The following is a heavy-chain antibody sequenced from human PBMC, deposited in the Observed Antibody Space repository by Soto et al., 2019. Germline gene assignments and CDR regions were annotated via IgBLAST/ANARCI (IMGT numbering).Heavy chain of an antibody. D-gene: IGHD2-15*01. CDR3: ARRGAGGADDF. J-gene: IGHJ4*02. CDR1: GGSIRDTIYY. CDR2: IHYSGNT. V-gene: IGHV4-39*01. Sequence: SETLSLTCSVYGGSIRDTIYYWTWIRQPPGKGPEWIGSIHYSGNTFYTPSLKSRVTTSVDTSKNQFSLRLSSVTAADTAIYYCARRGAGGADDFWGQGTLVTVSS.